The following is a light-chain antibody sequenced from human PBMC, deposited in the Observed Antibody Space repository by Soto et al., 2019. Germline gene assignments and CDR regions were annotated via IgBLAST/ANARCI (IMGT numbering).Light chain of an antibody. CDR1: QSVSSSY. Sequence: EIVLTQSPGTLSLSPGERATLSCRASQSVSSSYLAWYQQKPGQAPKLLIYGASSRATGIPDRFSGSGSGTNYTTTISSMEPQEFAVYYCHQLGSSPLFTFGPGTKVDIK. V-gene: IGKV3-20*01. CDR2: GAS. J-gene: IGKJ3*01. CDR3: HQLGSSPLFT.